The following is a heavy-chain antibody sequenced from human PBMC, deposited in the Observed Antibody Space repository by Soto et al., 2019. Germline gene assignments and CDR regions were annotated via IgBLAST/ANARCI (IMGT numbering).Heavy chain of an antibody. Sequence: SVKVSCKASGGTFSSYAISWVRQAPGQGLEWMGGIIPIFGTANYAQKFQGRVTITADESTSTAYMELSSLRSEDTAVYYCARGGRYFDWLARDYWGQGXLVTVYS. CDR1: GGTFSSYA. D-gene: IGHD3-9*01. V-gene: IGHV1-69*13. CDR2: IIPIFGTA. J-gene: IGHJ4*02. CDR3: ARGGRYFDWLARDY.